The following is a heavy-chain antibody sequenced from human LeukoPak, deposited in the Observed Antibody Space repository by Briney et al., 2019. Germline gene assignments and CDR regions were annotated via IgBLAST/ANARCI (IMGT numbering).Heavy chain of an antibody. D-gene: IGHD3-22*01. CDR3: ARGSTYYDSSGQVPFDY. CDR2: ISSSSSTI. CDR1: GFTFSTYS. J-gene: IGHJ4*02. Sequence: GGSLRLSCAASGFTFSTYSMNWVRQAPGKGLEWVSYISSSSSTIYYADSVKGRFTISRDDAKNSLYLQMNSLRAEDTAVYYCARGSTYYDSSGQVPFDYWGQGTLVTVSS. V-gene: IGHV3-48*01.